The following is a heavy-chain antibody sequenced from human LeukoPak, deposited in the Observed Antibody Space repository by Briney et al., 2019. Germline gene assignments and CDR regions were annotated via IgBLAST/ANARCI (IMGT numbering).Heavy chain of an antibody. CDR3: AKSILTGYYSKKKNLDY. Sequence: PGGSLRLSCAAPGFTFSSYSMSWVRQAPGKGLEWVSAISGSGGSTYYADSVKGRFTISRDNSKNTLYLQMNSLRAEDTAVYYCAKSILTGYYSKKKNLDYWGQGTLVTVSS. J-gene: IGHJ4*02. V-gene: IGHV3-23*01. CDR2: ISGSGGST. CDR1: GFTFSSYS. D-gene: IGHD3-9*01.